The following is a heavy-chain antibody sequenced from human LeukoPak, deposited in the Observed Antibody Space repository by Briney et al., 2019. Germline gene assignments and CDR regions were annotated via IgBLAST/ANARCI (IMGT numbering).Heavy chain of an antibody. CDR1: GYTFTSYG. Sequence: ASVKVSCKASGYTFTSYGISWVRQAPGQGLEWMGRISAYNGNTNYAQKLQGRVTMTTDTSTSTAYMELRSLRSDDTAVYYCARDGTDYYYDSSGYVRRSGYAFDIWGQGTMVTVSS. V-gene: IGHV1-18*01. J-gene: IGHJ3*02. CDR2: ISAYNGNT. D-gene: IGHD3-22*01. CDR3: ARDGTDYYYDSSGYVRRSGYAFDI.